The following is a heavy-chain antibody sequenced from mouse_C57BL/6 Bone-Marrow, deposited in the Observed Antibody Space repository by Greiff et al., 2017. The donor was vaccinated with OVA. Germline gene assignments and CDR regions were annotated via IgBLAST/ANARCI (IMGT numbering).Heavy chain of an antibody. D-gene: IGHD1-1*01. V-gene: IGHV2-5*01. CDR1: GFSLTSYG. CDR3: ASLLREFAY. CDR2: IWRGGST. J-gene: IGHJ3*01. Sequence: QVQLQQSGPGLVQPSQSLSITCTVSGFSLTSYGVYWVRQSPGKGLEWLGVIWRGGSTDYNAAFISRLCITKVNSKSQVFFKMINLQADDTAIYSRASLLREFAYWGQGTLVTVSA.